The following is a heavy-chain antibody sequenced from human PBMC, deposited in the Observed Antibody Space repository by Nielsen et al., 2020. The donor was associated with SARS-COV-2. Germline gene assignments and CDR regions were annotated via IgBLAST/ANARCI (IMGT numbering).Heavy chain of an antibody. CDR2: IYPSGTT. D-gene: IGHD3-22*01. CDR3: ARGRDYYHVSGFYGFYHGMDV. V-gene: IGHV4-61*02. J-gene: IGHJ6*02. Sequence: SETLSLTCSVSGASIRSGSYYWSWVRQPAGKGLEWIGRIYPSGTTNYSPSLRSRVTLLLDTSANQFSLRLSSMSAADTAVYYCARGRDYYHVSGFYGFYHGMDVWGQGTTVTVSS. CDR1: GASIRSGSYY.